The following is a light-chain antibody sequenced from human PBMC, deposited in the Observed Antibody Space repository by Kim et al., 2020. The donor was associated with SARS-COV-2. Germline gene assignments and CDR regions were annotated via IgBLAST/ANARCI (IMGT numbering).Light chain of an antibody. CDR3: QQYLIYST. Sequence: LSASGGDRVTITCRASQGIMSSLAWYQQKPGRAPKLLMYDASTLESGVPSRFSGSGSGTEFTLTITSLQPDDFATYYCQQYLIYSTFGQGTKLEI. V-gene: IGKV1-5*01. CDR1: QGIMSS. CDR2: DAS. J-gene: IGKJ2*01.